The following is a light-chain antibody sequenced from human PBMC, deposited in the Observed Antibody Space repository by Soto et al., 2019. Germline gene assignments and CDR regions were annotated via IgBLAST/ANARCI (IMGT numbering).Light chain of an antibody. CDR3: CSYAANYNLV. Sequence: QSVLTQPRSVSASPGQSDTISCTGTSSNVGGYNYVSWYQQNPGKAPKLIIYDASKRPSGVPDRFSGSKSGNAASLTISGLQAEDEADYYCCSYAANYNLVFGGGTKLTVL. J-gene: IGLJ2*01. V-gene: IGLV2-11*01. CDR2: DAS. CDR1: SSNVGGYNY.